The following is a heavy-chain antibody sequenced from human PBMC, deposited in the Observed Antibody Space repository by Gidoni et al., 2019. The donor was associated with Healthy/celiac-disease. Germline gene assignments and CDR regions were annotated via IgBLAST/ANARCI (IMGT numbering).Heavy chain of an antibody. V-gene: IGHV3-23*01. D-gene: IGHD2-2*01. CDR1: GFTFSTYA. J-gene: IGHJ6*02. CDR3: AKVGGLVPAATYYYYYGMDV. CDR2: ISGSGGST. Sequence: EVQLLESGGGLVQPGGSLRLSCAASGFTFSTYAMGWVRQAPGKGLEWVSAISGSGGSTYYADSVKGRFTISRDNSKNTLYLQMNSLRAEDTAVYYCAKVGGLVPAATYYYYYGMDVWGQGTTVTVSS.